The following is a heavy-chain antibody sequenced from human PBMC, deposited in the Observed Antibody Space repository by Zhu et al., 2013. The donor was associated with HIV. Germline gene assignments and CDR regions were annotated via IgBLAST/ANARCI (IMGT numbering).Heavy chain of an antibody. CDR2: INPSGGST. CDR1: GYTFTSYY. CDR3: ARDRGIASGDYYYGMDV. D-gene: IGHD2-15*01. Sequence: QVQLVQSGAEVKKPGASVKVSCKASGYTFTSYYMHWVRQAPGQGLEWMGIINPSGGSTSYAQKFQGRVTMTRDTSTSTVYMELSSLRSEDTAVYYCARDRGIASGDYYYGMDVWGQGTTVTVSS. J-gene: IGHJ6*02. V-gene: IGHV1-46*01.